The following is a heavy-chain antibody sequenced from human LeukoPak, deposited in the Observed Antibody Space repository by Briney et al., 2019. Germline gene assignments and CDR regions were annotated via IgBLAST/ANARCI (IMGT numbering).Heavy chain of an antibody. Sequence: ASVKVSCKASGYTFTSYYMRWVRQAPGQGLEWMGIINPSGGSTSYAQKFQGRVTMTRDTSTSTVYMELSSLRSEDTAVYYCARGPRPYSSGWYVHYWGQGTLVTVSS. CDR3: ARGPRPYSSGWYVHY. CDR2: INPSGGST. CDR1: GYTFTSYY. D-gene: IGHD6-19*01. J-gene: IGHJ4*02. V-gene: IGHV1-46*01.